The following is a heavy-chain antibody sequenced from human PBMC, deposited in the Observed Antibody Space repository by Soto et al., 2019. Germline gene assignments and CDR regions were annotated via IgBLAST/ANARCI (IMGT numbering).Heavy chain of an antibody. D-gene: IGHD2-15*01. CDR2: IIPILGIA. Sequence: QVQLVQSGAEVKKPGSSVKVSCKASGGTFSSYTISWVRQAPGQGLEWMGRIIPILGIANYAQKFQGRVTITADKSTSTAYMELSSLRSEDTAVYYCAREITVCSGGSCHAEYFQHWGQGTLVTVSS. CDR3: AREITVCSGGSCHAEYFQH. J-gene: IGHJ1*01. V-gene: IGHV1-69*08. CDR1: GGTFSSYT.